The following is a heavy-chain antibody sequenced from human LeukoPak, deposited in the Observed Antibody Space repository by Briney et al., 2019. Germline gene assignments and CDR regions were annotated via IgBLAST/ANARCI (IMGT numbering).Heavy chain of an antibody. Sequence: GGSLRLSCAASGFTFSSYAMSWVRQAPGKGLEWVSAISGGGGSTYYADSVKGRFTISRDNSKNTLYLQMNSLRAEDTAVYYCAKDSTEFSFGGSYWTSWGQGTLVTVSS. CDR3: AKDSTEFSFGGSYWTS. V-gene: IGHV3-23*01. CDR1: GFTFSSYA. D-gene: IGHD1-26*01. J-gene: IGHJ5*02. CDR2: ISGGGGST.